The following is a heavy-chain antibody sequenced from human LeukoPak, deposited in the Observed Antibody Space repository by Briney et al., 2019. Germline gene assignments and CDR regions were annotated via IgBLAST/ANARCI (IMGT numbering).Heavy chain of an antibody. J-gene: IGHJ4*02. CDR2: ISYSGST. CDR1: GGSISSYF. CDR3: ARVRASLTIDY. Sequence: SETLSLTCTVSGGSISSYFWSWIRQPPGKGLEWIGYISYSGSTNYNPSLKSRVIISVDTSKNQFSLKVSSVTAADTAVYFCARVRASLTIDYWGQGALVTVSS. V-gene: IGHV4-59*01.